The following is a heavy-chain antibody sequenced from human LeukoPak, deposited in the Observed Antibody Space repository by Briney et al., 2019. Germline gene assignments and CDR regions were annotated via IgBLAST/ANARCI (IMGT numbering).Heavy chain of an antibody. J-gene: IGHJ6*03. CDR3: ARLETRCLEWLSGYYYMDV. D-gene: IGHD3-3*01. CDR1: GFTFSSYW. Sequence: GGSLRLSCAASGFTFSSYWMSWVRQAPGKGLEWVANIKQDGSEKYYVDSVKGRFTISRDNAENSLYLQMNSLRAEDTAVYYCARLETRCLEWLSGYYYMDVWGKGTTVTVSS. CDR2: IKQDGSEK. V-gene: IGHV3-7*01.